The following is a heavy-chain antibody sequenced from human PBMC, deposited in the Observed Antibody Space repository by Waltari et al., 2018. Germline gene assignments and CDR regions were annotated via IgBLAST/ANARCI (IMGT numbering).Heavy chain of an antibody. CDR2: MSGNGDSV. Sequence: DVQVVESGGGLVQPGGSLRLSCVASGFTFSTYSMTWVRQVPGKGLEWVSDMSGNGDSVFYADSVKGRFTIPRDNSKNTLFLQMNNLRAEDTATYYCAKNAANYYYYMDAWGKGTTVTVSS. D-gene: IGHD2-2*01. CDR3: AKNAANYYYYMDA. J-gene: IGHJ6*03. CDR1: GFTFSTYS. V-gene: IGHV3-23*04.